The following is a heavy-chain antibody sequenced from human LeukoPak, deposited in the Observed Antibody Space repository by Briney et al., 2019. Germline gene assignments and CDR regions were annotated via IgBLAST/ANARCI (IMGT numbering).Heavy chain of an antibody. J-gene: IGHJ4*02. CDR1: GFIFSSYE. V-gene: IGHV3-48*03. CDR3: AGVSSEY. Sequence: PGGSLRLSCAASGFIFSSYEMHWVRQAPGKGLEWVSHITSSGTTIYYADSVKGRFTISRDNAKNSLYLQMNSLRAEDTAVYYCAGVSSEYWGQGTLVTVSS. D-gene: IGHD3-10*01. CDR2: ITSSGTTI.